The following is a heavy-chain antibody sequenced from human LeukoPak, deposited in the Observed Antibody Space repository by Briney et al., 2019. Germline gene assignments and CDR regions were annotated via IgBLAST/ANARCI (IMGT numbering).Heavy chain of an antibody. Sequence: GGSLRLSCAASGFTFSSYEMNWVRQAPGKGLEWVSAISDSGNTYHAGSVKGRFTISRDSSKNTLFLQMNRLRPEDAAVYYCAKAPVTTCRGAYCYPFDYWGQGTLVTVSS. CDR1: GFTFSSYE. D-gene: IGHD2-21*01. CDR3: AKAPVTTCRGAYCYPFDY. CDR2: ISDSGNT. J-gene: IGHJ4*02. V-gene: IGHV3-23*01.